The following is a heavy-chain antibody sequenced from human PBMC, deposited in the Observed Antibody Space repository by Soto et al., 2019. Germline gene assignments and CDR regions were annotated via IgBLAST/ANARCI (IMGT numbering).Heavy chain of an antibody. CDR1: GGSFSGYY. V-gene: IGHV4-34*01. Sequence: QVQLQQWGAGLLKPSETLSLTCAVYGGSFSGYYWSWIRQPPGKGLEWIGEINHSGSTNYNPPLKSRVTISVDTSKNQFSLKLSSVTAADTAVYYCARGRIDDFWSGYYTGQPFDYWGQGTLVTVSS. J-gene: IGHJ4*02. CDR3: ARGRIDDFWSGYYTGQPFDY. D-gene: IGHD3-3*01. CDR2: INHSGST.